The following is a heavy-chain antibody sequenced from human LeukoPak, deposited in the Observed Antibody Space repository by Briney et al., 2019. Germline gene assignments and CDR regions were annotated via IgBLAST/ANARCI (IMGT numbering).Heavy chain of an antibody. CDR2: IYTSGST. J-gene: IGHJ6*02. V-gene: IGHV4-61*02. Sequence: PSQTLSLTCTVSGGSLSSGSCYWSWIRQPAGKGLEWIGRIYTSGSTNYNPSLKSRVTISVDTSKNQFSLKLSSVTAADTAVYYCARDRSDYYGMDVWGQGTTVTVSS. CDR1: GGSLSSGSCY. CDR3: ARDRSDYYGMDV.